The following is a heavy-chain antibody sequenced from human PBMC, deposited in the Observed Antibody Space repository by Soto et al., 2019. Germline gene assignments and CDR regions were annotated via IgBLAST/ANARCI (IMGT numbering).Heavy chain of an antibody. J-gene: IGHJ3*01. CDR2: ISSNGIST. CDR3: VKDEGFCSGGNCYSVARGGFDL. Sequence: PVGSLRLSCSASGFALSSYAMHWVRQAPGKGLEYVSSISSNGISTYYADSVKGRFTISRDNSKNKLFIQMNSLRPDDTALYYCVKDEGFCSGGNCYSVARGGFDLWGQGTMVTVSS. D-gene: IGHD2-15*01. CDR1: GFALSSYA. V-gene: IGHV3-64D*06.